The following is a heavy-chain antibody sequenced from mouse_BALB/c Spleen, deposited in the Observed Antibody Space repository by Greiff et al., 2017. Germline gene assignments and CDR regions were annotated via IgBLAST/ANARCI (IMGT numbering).Heavy chain of an antibody. CDR2: IWGDGST. CDR1: GFSLTGYG. CDR3: ASSNWDVGFAY. V-gene: IGHV2-6-7*01. Sequence: VQVVESGPGLVAPSQSLSITCTVSGFSLTGYGVNWVRQPPGKGLEWLGMIWGDGSTDYNSALKSRLSISKDNSKSQVFLKMNSLQTDDTARYYCASSNWDVGFAYWGQGTLVTVSA. J-gene: IGHJ3*01. D-gene: IGHD4-1*01.